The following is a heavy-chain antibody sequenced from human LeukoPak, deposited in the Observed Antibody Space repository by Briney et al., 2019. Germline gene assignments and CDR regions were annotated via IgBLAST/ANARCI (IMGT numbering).Heavy chain of an antibody. CDR1: GFTFSSYG. D-gene: IGHD1-26*01. J-gene: IGHJ4*02. CDR2: IWYDGSNK. Sequence: PGGSLRLSCAASGFTFSSYGMHWVRQAPGKGLEWVAVIWYDGSNKYSADSVKGRFTISRDNSKNTLYLQMNSLRPEDTAVYYCAKDGEWESLRGYFDHWGQGTLVTVSA. V-gene: IGHV3-30*02. CDR3: AKDGEWESLRGYFDH.